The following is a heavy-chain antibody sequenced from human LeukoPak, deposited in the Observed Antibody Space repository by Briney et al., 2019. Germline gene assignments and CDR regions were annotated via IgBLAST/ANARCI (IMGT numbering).Heavy chain of an antibody. CDR3: AKVGLSVGTIVAPDY. CDR1: GFTFSNYG. V-gene: IGHV3-23*01. CDR2: ISSSGGST. Sequence: PGGSLRLSCAASGFTFSNYGMTWVRQAPGKGLEWVSSISSSGGSTYYADSVKGRFTISRDSSKNTLYLQMNSLRAEDTALYYCAKVGLSVGTIVAPDYWGQGPLVTVSS. J-gene: IGHJ4*02. D-gene: IGHD6-13*01.